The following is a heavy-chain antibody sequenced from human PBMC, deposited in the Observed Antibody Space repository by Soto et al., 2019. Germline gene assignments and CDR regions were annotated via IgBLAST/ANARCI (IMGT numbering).Heavy chain of an antibody. V-gene: IGHV1-2*02. D-gene: IGHD1-26*01. J-gene: IGHJ4*02. CDR3: ARGKGRSGSYYGY. CDR1: GYTFTGYY. Sequence: GASVKVSCKASGYTFTGYYMHWVRQAPGQGLEWMGWINPNSGGTNYAQKFQGRVTMTRDTTISTAYMELSRLRSDDTAVYYCARGKGRSGSYYGYWGQGPLVTVSS. CDR2: INPNSGGT.